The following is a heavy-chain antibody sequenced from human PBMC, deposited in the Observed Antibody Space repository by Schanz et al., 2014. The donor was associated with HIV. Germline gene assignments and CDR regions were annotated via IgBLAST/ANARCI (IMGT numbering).Heavy chain of an antibody. V-gene: IGHV3-7*03. CDR1: GFSFDTFG. D-gene: IGHD2-15*01. CDR3: AKFGRLLGNFDD. J-gene: IGHJ4*02. CDR2: IKEDGIEK. Sequence: EVQLLESGGGLVQPGKSLRLSCAGSGFSFDTFGIHWVRQAPGKGLEWVANIKEDGIEKYYVDSVKGRFTISRDKSKNTLYLQMNSLRAEDTAVYYCAKFGRLLGNFDDWGQGTLVTVSS.